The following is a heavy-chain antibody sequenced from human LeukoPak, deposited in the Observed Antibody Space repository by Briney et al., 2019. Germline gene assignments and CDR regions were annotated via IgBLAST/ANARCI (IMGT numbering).Heavy chain of an antibody. V-gene: IGHV3-66*01. D-gene: IGHD2-8*02. CDR3: ARDAGGYGMDV. Sequence: GGSLRLSCAASGFXVSTNYMSWVRQAPGKGLEWVSLIYSGGSTYYADSVKGRFIISRDNSKNTLYLQMNSLRAEDTAVYYCARDAGGYGMDVWGQGTTVTVSS. J-gene: IGHJ6*02. CDR1: GFXVSTNY. CDR2: IYSGGST.